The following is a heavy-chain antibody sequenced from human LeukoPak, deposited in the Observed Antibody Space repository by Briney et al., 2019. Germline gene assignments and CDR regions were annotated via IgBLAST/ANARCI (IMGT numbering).Heavy chain of an antibody. J-gene: IGHJ4*02. CDR2: IYSGGGT. CDR1: GFTFSSYE. Sequence: PGGSLRLSCAASGFTFSSYEVNWVRQAPGKGLEWVCLIYSGGGTHYADSVKGRFTISRDSSKNTLYLQMNSLRAEDTAVYYCASLDFWSGYFDSWGQGTLVTVSS. D-gene: IGHD3-3*01. CDR3: ASLDFWSGYFDS. V-gene: IGHV3-66*01.